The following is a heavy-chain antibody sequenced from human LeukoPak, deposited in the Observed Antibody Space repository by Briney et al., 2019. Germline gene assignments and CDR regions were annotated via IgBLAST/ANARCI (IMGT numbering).Heavy chain of an antibody. Sequence: PSETLSLTCAVSGGSIRSSSYYWGWIRQPPGKGLEWIGSIYYSGTTYYNPSLKSRVTISVDTSKNQFSLNLNSVTAADTAVYYCATQVGAARTYFDYWGQGTLVPVSS. V-gene: IGHV4-39*01. D-gene: IGHD6-6*01. CDR3: ATQVGAARTYFDY. J-gene: IGHJ4*02. CDR2: IYYSGTT. CDR1: GGSIRSSSYY.